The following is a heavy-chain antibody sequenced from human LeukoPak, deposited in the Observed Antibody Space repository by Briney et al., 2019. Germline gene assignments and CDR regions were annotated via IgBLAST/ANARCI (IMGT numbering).Heavy chain of an antibody. CDR3: ARDQRRAVTDTPPH. Sequence: PSQTLSLTCTVSGGSISSGGYYWSWIRQHPGKGLEWIGYIYYSGSTYYNPSLKSRVTISVDTSKNQFSLKLSSVTAADTAVYYCARDQRRAVTDTPPHWGQGTLVTVSS. J-gene: IGHJ4*02. CDR1: GGSISSGGYY. V-gene: IGHV4-31*03. D-gene: IGHD4-11*01. CDR2: IYYSGST.